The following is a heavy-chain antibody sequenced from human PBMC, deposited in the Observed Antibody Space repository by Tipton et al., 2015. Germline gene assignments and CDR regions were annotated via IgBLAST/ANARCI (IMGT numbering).Heavy chain of an antibody. J-gene: IGHJ4*02. Sequence: PGLVKPSQTLSLTCDISGDSVSSSTSAWNWIRQSPSRGLEWLGRTYYRSKWYNDYAVSVKSRITINPDTSKNQLSLQLNSVTPEDTAVYYCARHYCSGDTCYHFDYWGQGTLVTVSS. CDR3: ARHYCSGDTCYHFDY. D-gene: IGHD2-15*01. CDR2: TYYRSKWYN. CDR1: GDSVSSSTSA. V-gene: IGHV6-1*01.